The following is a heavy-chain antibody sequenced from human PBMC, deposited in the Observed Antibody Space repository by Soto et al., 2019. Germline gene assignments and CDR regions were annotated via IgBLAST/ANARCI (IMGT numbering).Heavy chain of an antibody. CDR3: ASDSYGVDLGH. D-gene: IGHD4-17*01. J-gene: IGHJ4*02. V-gene: IGHV3-11*01. Sequence: QVQLVESGGGLVKPGGSLRLSCAVSGSTFSDYYMSWIRQAPGKGLEWVSYISRRGSVIYYADSVKGRFTISRDDAKNSLYLQMNSLRAEDTAVYYCASDSYGVDLGHWGQGTLVTVSS. CDR1: GSTFSDYY. CDR2: ISRRGSVI.